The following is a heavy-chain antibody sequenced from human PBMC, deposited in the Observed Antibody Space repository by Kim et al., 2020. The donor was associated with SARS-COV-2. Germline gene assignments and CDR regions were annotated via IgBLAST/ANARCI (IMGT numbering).Heavy chain of an antibody. D-gene: IGHD4-17*01. J-gene: IGHJ6*02. Sequence: GGSLRLSCAASGFTFSNAWMSWVRQAPGKGLEWVGRIKSKTDGGTTDYAAPGKGRFTISRDDSKNTLYLQMNSLKTEDTAVYYCISTVDYGGNSALETEDYYYYGMDVWGQGTTVTVSS. CDR1: GFTFSNAW. V-gene: IGHV3-15*01. CDR2: IKSKTDGGTT. CDR3: ISTVDYGGNSALETEDYYYYGMDV.